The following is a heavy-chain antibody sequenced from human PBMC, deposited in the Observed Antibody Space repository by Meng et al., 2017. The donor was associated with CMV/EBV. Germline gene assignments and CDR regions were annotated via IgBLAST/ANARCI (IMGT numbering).Heavy chain of an antibody. CDR3: ARLELQSY. CDR2: IYHSGST. D-gene: IGHD1-7*01. J-gene: IGHJ4*02. Sequence: SETLSLTCTVSGYSISSGYYWGWIRQPPGKGLEWIGSIYHSGSTYYNPSLKSRVTISVDTSKNQFSLKLSSVTAADTAVYYCARLELQSYWGQGTLVTV. CDR1: GYSISSGYY. V-gene: IGHV4-38-2*02.